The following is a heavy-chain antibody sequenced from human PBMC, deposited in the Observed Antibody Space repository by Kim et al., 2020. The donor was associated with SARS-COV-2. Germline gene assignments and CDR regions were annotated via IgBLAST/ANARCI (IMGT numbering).Heavy chain of an antibody. CDR2: ISSSSSYL. J-gene: IGHJ4*02. Sequence: GGSLRLSCAASGFTCSSFSMDWVRQAPGKGLEWVASISSSSSYLYYADSVKGRFTISRDNAKNSLYLQMNSLRAEDTAVYYCARAYAGYVLYYYDYWGQGTLVTVSS. V-gene: IGHV3-21*06. D-gene: IGHD5-12*01. CDR1: GFTCSSFS. CDR3: ARAYAGYVLYYYDY.